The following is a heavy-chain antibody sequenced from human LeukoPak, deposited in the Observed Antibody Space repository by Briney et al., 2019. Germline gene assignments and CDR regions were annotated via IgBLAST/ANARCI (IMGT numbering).Heavy chain of an antibody. Sequence: PRGSLRLSCAASGFTFSTYGLHWVRQAPGKGLEWVAVISSDISNKYYTDSVKGRFTISRDNSRNTLYLQMNSLRAEDTAVYYCAKEVSPGTFDIWGQGTMVTVSS. CDR3: AKEVSPGTFDI. J-gene: IGHJ3*02. CDR1: GFTFSTYG. CDR2: ISSDISNK. D-gene: IGHD6-6*01. V-gene: IGHV3-30*18.